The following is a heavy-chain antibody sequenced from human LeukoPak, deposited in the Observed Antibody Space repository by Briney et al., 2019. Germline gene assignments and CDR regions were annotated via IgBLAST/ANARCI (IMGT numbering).Heavy chain of an antibody. CDR3: GRERDYGYSYGFVLDS. D-gene: IGHD5-18*01. Sequence: SETLSLTCTVSVGSMNTYYWTWLRQPAGKGLEWLGRMYHSGTTNYNSPLYNPSLSSRVTMSVDGAKNQFSLRLKSVTTADTAIYFCGRERDYGYSYGFVLDSWGQGSLVTVSS. CDR1: VGSMNTYY. CDR2: MYHSGTT. J-gene: IGHJ4*02. V-gene: IGHV4-4*07.